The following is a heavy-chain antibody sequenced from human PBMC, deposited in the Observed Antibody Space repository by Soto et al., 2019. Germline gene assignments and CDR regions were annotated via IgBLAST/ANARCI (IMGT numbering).Heavy chain of an antibody. Sequence: ASVKVSCKTSGHTFSNYGITWVRQAPGQPLEWLGWISLYSDGTNYAQKFQGRVSMTTDTSTTTAYMELRSLRSDDTAVYYCARVVPGAEAWFGPWGQGTLVTVSS. D-gene: IGHD2-2*01. CDR1: GHTFSNYG. V-gene: IGHV1-18*01. J-gene: IGHJ5*02. CDR3: ARVVPGAEAWFGP. CDR2: ISLYSDGT.